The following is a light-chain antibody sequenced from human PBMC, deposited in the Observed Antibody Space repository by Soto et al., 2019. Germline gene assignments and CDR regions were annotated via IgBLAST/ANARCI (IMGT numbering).Light chain of an antibody. CDR1: EGVGSN. V-gene: IGKV3-15*01. CDR2: GAS. CDR3: QQSYSTPRT. J-gene: IGKJ1*01. Sequence: EIVMTQSPATLSMSPGERVTLSCRASEGVGSNLAWYQQKPGQAPRLPMYGASTRATGIPARFSGSGSGTEFTLTISSLQSEDFAVYYCQQSYSTPRTFGQGTKVEI.